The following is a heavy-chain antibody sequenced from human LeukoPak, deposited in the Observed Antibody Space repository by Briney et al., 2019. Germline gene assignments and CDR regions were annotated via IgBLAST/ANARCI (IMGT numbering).Heavy chain of an antibody. J-gene: IGHJ6*04. CDR3: ARDGAAAGTVALMDV. V-gene: IGHV3-11*04. D-gene: IGHD6-13*01. CDR2: ISSSGSTI. Sequence: GGSLRLSCAASGFTFSDYYMSRIRQAPGKGLEWVSYISSSGSTIYYADSVKGRFTISRDNAKNSLYLQMNSLRAEDTAVYYCARDGAAAGTVALMDVWGKGTTATVSS. CDR1: GFTFSDYY.